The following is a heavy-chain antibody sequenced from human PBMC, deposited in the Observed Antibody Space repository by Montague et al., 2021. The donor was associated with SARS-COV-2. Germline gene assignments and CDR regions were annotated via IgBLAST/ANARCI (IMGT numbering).Heavy chain of an antibody. CDR1: GFSFSAFA. V-gene: IGHV3-64D*06. J-gene: IGHJ6*02. CDR2: ISSSGDST. D-gene: IGHD6-19*01. Sequence: SRSLSFSAPGFSFSAFAMHWVRQAPGKGPEYVSAISSSGDSTFSADSAKGRFTISRDNSKSTLYLQMSSLRPEDTAVYYCVKGIAVAARYGMDVWGQGTTVTVSS. CDR3: VKGIAVAARYGMDV.